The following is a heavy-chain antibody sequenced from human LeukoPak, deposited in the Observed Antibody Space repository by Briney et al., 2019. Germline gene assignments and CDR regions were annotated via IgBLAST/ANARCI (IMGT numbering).Heavy chain of an antibody. CDR3: AKDASNYFWYFDL. CDR1: GFIFSTYA. D-gene: IGHD1-1*01. CDR2: ISGSGDTT. Sequence: PGGSLRLSCAGSGFIFSTYAMTWVRQAPGKGLEWVSGISGSGDTTYYADSVKGRFTISRDNSKNTLYLQMSSLRAEDTAVYYCAKDASNYFWYFDLWGRGTLVTVSP. V-gene: IGHV3-23*01. J-gene: IGHJ2*01.